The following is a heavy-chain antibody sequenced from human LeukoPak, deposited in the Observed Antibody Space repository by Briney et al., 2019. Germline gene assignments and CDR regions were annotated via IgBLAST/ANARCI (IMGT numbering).Heavy chain of an antibody. CDR3: ATLWEPLYGMDV. V-gene: IGHV4-59*08. J-gene: IGHJ6*02. CDR2: VGCSGSS. Sequence: SETLSLTCSVSGDSLSSYCWTWIRRPPGQRLEWIGYVGCSGSSNYNPSLNSRVTLSLDTSKNQFSLKLSSVTAADTAVYYCATLWEPLYGMDVWGQGTTVTVSS. D-gene: IGHD1-26*01. CDR1: GDSLSSYC.